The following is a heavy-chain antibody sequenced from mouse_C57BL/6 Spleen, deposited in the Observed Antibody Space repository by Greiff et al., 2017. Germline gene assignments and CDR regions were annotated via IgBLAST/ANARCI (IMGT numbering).Heavy chain of an antibody. J-gene: IGHJ3*01. CDR3: APNWDVDAY. Sequence: QQSCTASGYTFTSYWMHWVKPRPGRGLEWIGRIDPNRGGTKYNEQFKSKATLTIDNPSSTAYMQLSSLTSEDSAGYYCAPNWDVDAYWGQGTLVTVSA. CDR2: IDPNRGGT. CDR1: GYTFTSYW. D-gene: IGHD4-1*01. V-gene: IGHV1-72*01.